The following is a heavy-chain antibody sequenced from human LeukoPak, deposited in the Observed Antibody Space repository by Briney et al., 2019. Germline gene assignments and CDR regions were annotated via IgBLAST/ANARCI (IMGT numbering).Heavy chain of an antibody. CDR1: GYTFTGYY. Sequence: ASVKVSCKASGYTFTGYYMHWVRQAPGQGLEWMGWINSNSGGTNYAQKFQGRVTMTRDTSISTAYMELSRLRSDDTAVYYCARGGYVVPAAVDYWGQGTLVTVSS. CDR2: INSNSGGT. V-gene: IGHV1-2*02. J-gene: IGHJ4*02. CDR3: ARGGYVVPAAVDY. D-gene: IGHD2-2*01.